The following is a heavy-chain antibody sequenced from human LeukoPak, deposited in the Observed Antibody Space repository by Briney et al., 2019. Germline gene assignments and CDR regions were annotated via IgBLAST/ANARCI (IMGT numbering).Heavy chain of an antibody. D-gene: IGHD4-23*01. CDR1: GYTFTGYY. CDR2: INPNSGGT. Sequence: ASVKVSCKASGYTFTGYYIHWMRQAPGQGLEWLGWINPNSGGTNYAQKFQGRVTVTRDTSLTTAYMELSRLRSDDTAMYYCARAFDSGGNPFDNWGQGTLVTVSS. V-gene: IGHV1-2*02. CDR3: ARAFDSGGNPFDN. J-gene: IGHJ4*02.